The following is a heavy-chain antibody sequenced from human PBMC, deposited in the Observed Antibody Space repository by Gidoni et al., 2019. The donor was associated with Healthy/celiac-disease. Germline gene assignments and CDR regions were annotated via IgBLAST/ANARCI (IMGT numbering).Heavy chain of an antibody. CDR3: ATSIAAAGKGYFQH. Sequence: QVQLQESGPGLVKPSQTLSLTCTVSGGSISRGSYYWSWIRQPAGKGLEWIGRIYTSGSTNYNPSLKSRVTISVDTSKNQFSLKLSSVTAADTAVYYCATSIAAAGKGYFQHWGQGTLVTVSS. CDR1: GGSISRGSYY. J-gene: IGHJ1*01. CDR2: IYTSGST. D-gene: IGHD6-13*01. V-gene: IGHV4-61*02.